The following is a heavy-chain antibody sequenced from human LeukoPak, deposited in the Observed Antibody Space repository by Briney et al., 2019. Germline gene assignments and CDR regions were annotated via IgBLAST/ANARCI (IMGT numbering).Heavy chain of an antibody. J-gene: IGHJ1*01. D-gene: IGHD1-26*01. Sequence: GSLRLSCAASGFTFSSYAMSWIRQPPGKGLEWIGEINHSGSTNYNPSLKSRVTISVDTSKNQFSLRLSSVTAADTAVYYCARGYRLTQIQYWGQGTMVTVSS. CDR3: ARGYRLTQIQY. CDR1: GFTFSSYA. CDR2: INHSGST. V-gene: IGHV4-34*01.